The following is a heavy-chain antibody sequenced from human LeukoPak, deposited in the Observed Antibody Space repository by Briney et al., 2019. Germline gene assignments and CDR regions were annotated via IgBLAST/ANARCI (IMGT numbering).Heavy chain of an antibody. CDR1: GGTFISYA. CDR3: ARVGSRITIFGVVTNPQNWFDP. V-gene: IGHV1-8*02. Sequence: GASVKVSCKASGGTFISYAISWVRQAPGQGLEWMGWMNPNSGNTGYAQKFQGRVTMTRNTSISTAYMELSSLRSEDTAVYYCARVGSRITIFGVVTNPQNWFDPWGQGTLVTVSS. J-gene: IGHJ5*02. D-gene: IGHD3-3*01. CDR2: MNPNSGNT.